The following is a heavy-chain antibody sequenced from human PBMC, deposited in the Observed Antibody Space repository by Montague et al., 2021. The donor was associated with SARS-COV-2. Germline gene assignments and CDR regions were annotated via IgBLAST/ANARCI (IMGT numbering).Heavy chain of an antibody. J-gene: IGHJ5*02. Sequence: TLSLTCTVSGGSISSGGYYWSWIRQHPGKGLEWIGYIYYSGSTYYNPSLKSRVTISVDTSKNQFSLKLSSVTAADTAVYYCARNPRPAAMWGWFDPWGQGTLVTVSS. CDR2: IYYSGST. CDR3: ARNPRPAAMWGWFDP. D-gene: IGHD2-2*01. V-gene: IGHV4-31*03. CDR1: GGSISSGGYY.